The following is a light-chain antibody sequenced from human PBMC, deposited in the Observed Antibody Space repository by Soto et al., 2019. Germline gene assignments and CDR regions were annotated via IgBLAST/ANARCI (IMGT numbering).Light chain of an antibody. CDR2: AAS. Sequence: DIQMTQSPSSLSASVGDRVTITCRASQSISSYLNWYQQKPGKAPKLLIYAASSLQSGVPSRFSGSGSGTDFTLTISSLQPEYFAIYYCQQSYSTPPDTFGQETKLEIK. V-gene: IGKV1-39*01. J-gene: IGKJ2*01. CDR1: QSISSY. CDR3: QQSYSTPPDT.